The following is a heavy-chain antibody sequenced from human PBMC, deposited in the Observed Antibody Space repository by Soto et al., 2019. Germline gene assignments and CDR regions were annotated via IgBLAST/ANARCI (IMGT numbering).Heavy chain of an antibody. Sequence: QVLLQESGPGLVKPSGTLSLTCAVSSGSISSSNWWSWVRQPPGKGLEWIGEIFHSGSTNYNPSLKSRDTISLDKSKNQFSLKRNSVTAAYTAVYYCASGYCSGGSCSPLDFWGQGTLVTVSS. CDR2: IFHSGST. CDR3: ASGYCSGGSCSPLDF. D-gene: IGHD2-15*01. J-gene: IGHJ4*02. CDR1: SGSISSSNW. V-gene: IGHV4-4*02.